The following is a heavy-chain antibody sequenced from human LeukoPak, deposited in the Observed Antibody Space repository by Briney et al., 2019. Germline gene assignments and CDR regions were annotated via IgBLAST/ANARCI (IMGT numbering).Heavy chain of an antibody. J-gene: IGHJ3*02. CDR1: GFTFITYA. CDR2: ISGSGGST. CDR3: AKEAIRAFDI. V-gene: IGHV3-23*01. Sequence: GGSLRLSCAASGFTFITYAMRWVGQAPRKGLEWVSAISGSGGSTYNADSVKGRFTISRDNSKNTLYLQMNSLRAEDTAVYYCAKEAIRAFDIWGQGTIVTVSS. D-gene: IGHD3-9*01.